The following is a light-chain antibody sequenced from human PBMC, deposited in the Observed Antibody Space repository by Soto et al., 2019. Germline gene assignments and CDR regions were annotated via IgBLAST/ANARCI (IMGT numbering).Light chain of an antibody. CDR1: SSDVVGYNY. CDR2: DVS. Sequence: QSALTQPASVSGSPGQSITISCTGTSSDVVGYNYVSWYQQHPGKAPKLMIYDVSNRPSGVSNRFSGSKSGNTASLTISGLQAEDEADYYCSSYTSCSTPSYVFGTGTKVTVL. CDR3: SSYTSCSTPSYV. J-gene: IGLJ1*01. V-gene: IGLV2-14*01.